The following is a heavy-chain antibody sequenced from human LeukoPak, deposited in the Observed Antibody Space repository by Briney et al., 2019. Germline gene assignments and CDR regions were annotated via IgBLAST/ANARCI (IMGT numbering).Heavy chain of an antibody. V-gene: IGHV4-34*01. D-gene: IGHD3-10*01. Sequence: SETLSLTCAVYGESFSGYYWSWIRQSPGRGLEWIGEINHSGSTNYNPSLKSRVTISVDTSKNQFSLKLTSVTAADTAVYYCAKSNGYGLVDIWGQGTMVTVSS. CDR2: INHSGST. CDR3: AKSNGYGLVDI. J-gene: IGHJ3*02. CDR1: GESFSGYY.